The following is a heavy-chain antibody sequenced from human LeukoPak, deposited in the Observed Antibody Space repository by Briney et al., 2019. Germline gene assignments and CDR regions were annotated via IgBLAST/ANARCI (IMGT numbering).Heavy chain of an antibody. CDR2: ISTSSTYI. Sequence: PGGSLRLSCAASGFTFSSSTMNWVRQDPGKALEWASSISTSSTYIYYADSVKGRFTISRDNAKNSLYLQMNSLRAEDTAVYYCARDLNYHDSSGYYHWGQGTLVTVSS. CDR1: GFTFSSST. J-gene: IGHJ5*02. D-gene: IGHD3-22*01. CDR3: ARDLNYHDSSGYYH. V-gene: IGHV3-21*01.